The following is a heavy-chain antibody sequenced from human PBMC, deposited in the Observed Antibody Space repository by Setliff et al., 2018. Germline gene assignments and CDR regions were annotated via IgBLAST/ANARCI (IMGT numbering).Heavy chain of an antibody. CDR1: GSTLTELS. D-gene: IGHD3-22*01. Sequence: ASVKVSCKVSGSTLTELSMHWVRQAPGKGLEWMGGFDPEDGETIYAQKSQGRVTMTEDTSTDTAYMELSSLRSEDTAVYYCATLAFTYYYDSSGYYPHDYWGQGTLVTVSS. V-gene: IGHV1-24*01. J-gene: IGHJ4*02. CDR3: ATLAFTYYYDSSGYYPHDY. CDR2: FDPEDGET.